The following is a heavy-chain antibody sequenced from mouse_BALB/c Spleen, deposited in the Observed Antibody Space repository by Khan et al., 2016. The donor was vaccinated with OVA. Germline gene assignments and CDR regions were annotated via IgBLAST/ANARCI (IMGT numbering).Heavy chain of an antibody. CDR1: GYSITSGYS. D-gene: IGHD2-1*01. CDR2: IYYSGSI. CDR3: ARDGNYMDY. V-gene: IGHV3-1*02. Sequence: EVQLQESGPDLVKPSQSLSLTCTVTGYSITSGYSWHWIRQFPGNKLEWMAYIYYSGSINYNPYLKSRISITRDTSKNQFFLQLNSVTTEDTATXYFARDGNYMDYWGQGTSVTVSS. J-gene: IGHJ4*01.